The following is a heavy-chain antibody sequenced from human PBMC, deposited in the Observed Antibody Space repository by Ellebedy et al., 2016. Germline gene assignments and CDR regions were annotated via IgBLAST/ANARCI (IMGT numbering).Heavy chain of an antibody. D-gene: IGHD2-21*02. Sequence: GGSLRLXXAASGFTVSSNYMSWVRQAPGKGLEWVSVIYSGDSTYYADSVKGRFTISRDNSKNTLYLQMNSLRAEDTAVYYCAVTGPDAFDIWGQGTMVTVSS. V-gene: IGHV3-66*01. CDR3: AVTGPDAFDI. CDR2: IYSGDST. J-gene: IGHJ3*02. CDR1: GFTVSSNY.